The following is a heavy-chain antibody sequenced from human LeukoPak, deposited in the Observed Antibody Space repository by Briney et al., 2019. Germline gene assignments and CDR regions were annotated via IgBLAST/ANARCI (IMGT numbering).Heavy chain of an antibody. CDR3: AKDPNGDYVGAFDS. Sequence: GGSLRLSCAASGLTFGNYAMTWVRQAPWKGLDCFSSITGGGIGTSYSDSVKGLFTVYRDNSKHTLYLQMNSLRDGDTAVYYCAKDPNGDYVGAFDSWGKGTSVTVSS. V-gene: IGHV3-23*01. CDR2: ITGGGIGT. CDR1: GLTFGNYA. J-gene: IGHJ3*01. D-gene: IGHD4-17*01.